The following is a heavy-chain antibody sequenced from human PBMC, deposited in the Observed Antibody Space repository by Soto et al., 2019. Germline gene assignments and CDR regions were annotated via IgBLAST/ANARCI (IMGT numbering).Heavy chain of an antibody. J-gene: IGHJ4*02. V-gene: IGHV1-2*02. Sequence: ASVKVSCKASGYTFSGFYMHWVRQAPGQGLEWMGWINPSSGGTKSAEKFQGRVTMTRDTSISTAYTELSRLTSDDTAVYYCARGALSGKAGLNCWGPGPRVTVSS. CDR2: INPSSGGT. CDR1: GYTFSGFY. D-gene: IGHD6-13*01. CDR3: ARGALSGKAGLNC.